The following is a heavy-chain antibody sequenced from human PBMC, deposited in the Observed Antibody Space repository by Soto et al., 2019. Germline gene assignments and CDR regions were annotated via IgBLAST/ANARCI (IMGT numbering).Heavy chain of an antibody. CDR3: AKAGEVFGLGVFAYLDS. V-gene: IGHV3-30*18. Sequence: QVQLVESGGGVVQPGTSLRVSCEVSGFSLSSYAIHWVRQAPGKGLEWVAVTSNDGKKVSYADSVKGRFTVSRDNSKNTVAPQMNSLRSKETAGSFCAKAGEVFGLGVFAYLDSWGQGRLVTVAA. CDR1: GFSLSSYA. CDR2: TSNDGKKV. D-gene: IGHD3-10*01. J-gene: IGHJ4*02.